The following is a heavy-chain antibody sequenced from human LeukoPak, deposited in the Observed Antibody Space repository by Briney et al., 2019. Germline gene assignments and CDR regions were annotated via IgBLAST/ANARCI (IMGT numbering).Heavy chain of an antibody. Sequence: SQTLSLTCTVSGVSISSGCYYWIWTRPPAGKGREWIVRIYTSGSTNDDPSLNTRVTISVDTSKNQFSLKLSYVNAADTAVYYCARGEERDFDYWGQGTLVTVSS. CDR1: GVSISSGCYY. CDR3: ARGEERDFDY. CDR2: IYTSGST. J-gene: IGHJ4*02. V-gene: IGHV4-61*02.